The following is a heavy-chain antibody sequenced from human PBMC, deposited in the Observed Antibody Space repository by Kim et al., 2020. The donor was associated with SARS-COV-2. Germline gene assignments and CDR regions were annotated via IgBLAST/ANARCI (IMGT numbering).Heavy chain of an antibody. Sequence: GGSLRLSCAASGFTFSSYSMNWVRQAPGKGLEWVSSISSSSSYIYYADSVKGRFTISRDNAKNSLYLQMNSLRAEDTAVYYCASGYYGSGSYYRDMDVWGQGTTVTVSS. J-gene: IGHJ6*02. CDR3: ASGYYGSGSYYRDMDV. CDR2: ISSSSSYI. D-gene: IGHD3-10*01. V-gene: IGHV3-21*01. CDR1: GFTFSSYS.